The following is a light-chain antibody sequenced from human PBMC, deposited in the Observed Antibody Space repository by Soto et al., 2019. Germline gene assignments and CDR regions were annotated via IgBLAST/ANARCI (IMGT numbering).Light chain of an antibody. CDR2: EVS. CDR1: SSDVGSYNL. CDR3: CSYAGSSTFEV. V-gene: IGLV2-23*02. Sequence: QSALTQPASVSGSPGQSITISRTGTSSDVGSYNLVSWYQQHPGKAPKLMIYEVSKRPSGVSNRFSGSKSGNTASLTISGLQAEDDADYYCCSYAGSSTFEVFGTGTKVTVL. J-gene: IGLJ1*01.